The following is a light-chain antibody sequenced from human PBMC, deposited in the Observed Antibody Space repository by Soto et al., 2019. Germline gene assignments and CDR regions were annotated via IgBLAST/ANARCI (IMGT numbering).Light chain of an antibody. V-gene: IGLV2-14*01. CDR3: SSYTSSGTLV. J-gene: IGLJ2*01. CDR1: SSDVGGYDY. CDR2: EVS. Sequence: QSVLTQPASVSGSPGQSITISCTGTSSDVGGYDYVSWYQQHPGTAPKLMISEVSNRPSGVSNRFSGSKSGNTASLTISGLQAEDEAVYYCSSYTSSGTLVFGGGTKLTVL.